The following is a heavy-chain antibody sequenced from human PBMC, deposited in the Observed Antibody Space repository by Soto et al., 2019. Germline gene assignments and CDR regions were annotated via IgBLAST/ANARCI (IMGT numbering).Heavy chain of an antibody. D-gene: IGHD1-26*01. CDR3: ARDSGSYVRAAD. CDR2: ISSSSSTI. Sequence: EVQLVESGGGLVQPGGSLRLSCAASGFTFSSYSMNWVRQAPGKGLEWVSYISSSSSTIYYADSVKGRFTISRDKAKNSLYRQMNSRRDEDTAVYYCARDSGSYVRAADWGQGTLVTVSS. CDR1: GFTFSSYS. V-gene: IGHV3-48*02. J-gene: IGHJ4*02.